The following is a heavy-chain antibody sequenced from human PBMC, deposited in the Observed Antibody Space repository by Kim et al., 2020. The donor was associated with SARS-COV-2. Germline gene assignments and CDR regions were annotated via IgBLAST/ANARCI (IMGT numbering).Heavy chain of an antibody. Sequence: GGSLRLSCAASGFTFSDYYMSWIRQAPGKGLEWVSYISSSGSTIYYADSVKGRFTISRDNAKNSLYLQMNSLRAEDTAVYYCARIAAAGYYYYMDVWGKGTTVTVSS. D-gene: IGHD6-13*01. CDR2: ISSSGSTI. J-gene: IGHJ6*03. CDR3: ARIAAAGYYYYMDV. V-gene: IGHV3-11*01. CDR1: GFTFSDYY.